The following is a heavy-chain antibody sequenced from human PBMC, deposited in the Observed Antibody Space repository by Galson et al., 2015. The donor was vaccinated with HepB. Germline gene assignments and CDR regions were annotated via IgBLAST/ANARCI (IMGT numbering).Heavy chain of an antibody. Sequence: SVKVSCKASGYTFSSFGISWVQQAPGQGLEWTGWISAYNGNTNYAQKLQGRVTMTRDTSTSTAYMELRSLRSDDTAVYYCARVKAAAGTIWFDPWGQGTLVTVSS. V-gene: IGHV1-18*04. J-gene: IGHJ5*02. CDR1: GYTFSSFG. D-gene: IGHD6-13*01. CDR2: ISAYNGNT. CDR3: ARVKAAAGTIWFDP.